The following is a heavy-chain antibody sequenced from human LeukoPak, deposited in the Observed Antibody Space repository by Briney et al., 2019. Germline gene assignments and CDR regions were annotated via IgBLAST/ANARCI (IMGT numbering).Heavy chain of an antibody. D-gene: IGHD3-10*02. CDR2: IRSKALYGTS. Sequence: GGSLRLSCTGSGFRFGGYALSWVRQAPGEELEWVGFIRSKALYGTSEYAASVEGRFTISRDDSNSIAYLQMNSLKTEDTAVYFCVRESVRDYYFDYWGQGTLVTVSS. J-gene: IGHJ4*02. CDR1: GFRFGGYA. V-gene: IGHV3-49*04. CDR3: VRESVRDYYFDY.